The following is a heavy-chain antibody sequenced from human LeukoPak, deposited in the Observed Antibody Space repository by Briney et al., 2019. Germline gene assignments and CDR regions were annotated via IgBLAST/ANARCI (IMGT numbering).Heavy chain of an antibody. CDR3: AKWRRYCSGGSCYEGDYGLDV. J-gene: IGHJ6*02. CDR1: GFTFSSYA. V-gene: IGHV3-30*04. D-gene: IGHD2-15*01. Sequence: GGSLRLSCAASGFTFSSYAMHWVRQAPGKGLEWVAVISYDGSNKHYADSVKGRFTISRDNSKSTVDLQMNSLRAEDTAIYYCAKWRRYCSGGSCYEGDYGLDVWGQGTTVTVSS. CDR2: ISYDGSNK.